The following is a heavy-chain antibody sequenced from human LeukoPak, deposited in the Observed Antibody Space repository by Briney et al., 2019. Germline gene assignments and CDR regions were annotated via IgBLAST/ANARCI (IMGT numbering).Heavy chain of an antibody. D-gene: IGHD3-9*01. CDR2: ISGSGGST. CDR3: AKVDDIFTGYYFDY. V-gene: IGHV3-23*01. Sequence: PGGSLRLSCAASGFTFSSYAMSWVRQAPGKGLEWVSAISGSGGSTYYADSVKGRFTISRDNSKNTLSLQMTSLRAEDTAVYYCAKVDDIFTGYYFDYWGQGTLVTVSS. J-gene: IGHJ4*02. CDR1: GFTFSSYA.